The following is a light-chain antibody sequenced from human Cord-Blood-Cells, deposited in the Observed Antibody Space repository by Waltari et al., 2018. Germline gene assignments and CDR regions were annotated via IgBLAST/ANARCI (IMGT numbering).Light chain of an antibody. CDR2: LGS. V-gene: IGKV2-28*01. J-gene: IGKJ4*01. CDR3: MQALQTPL. Sequence: DIVMTQSPLSLPVTPGEPASISCRSSQSLLHSNGYNYLDWYLQKPGQSPQLLIYLGSNRASGVPDRFSGSGSGTYFTLKISRVEAEDAGVYYCMQALQTPLFGGGTKVEIK. CDR1: QSLLHSNGYNY.